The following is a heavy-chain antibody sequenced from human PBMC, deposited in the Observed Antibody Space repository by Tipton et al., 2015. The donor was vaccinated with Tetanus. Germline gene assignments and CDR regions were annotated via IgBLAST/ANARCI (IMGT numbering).Heavy chain of an antibody. CDR2: IYHNGRA. V-gene: IGHV4-4*02. CDR1: RVSIDGAQW. Sequence: TLSLTCAVSRVSIDGAQWWSWVRQPPGKGPEWIGEIYHNGRANYNPSLKSRVTLSVDQSKNQFSLRLSSVTAADTAVYYCARDHGITWGGMGYYYGMDVWGQGTTVTVSS. J-gene: IGHJ6*02. D-gene: IGHD3-16*01. CDR3: ARDHGITWGGMGYYYGMDV.